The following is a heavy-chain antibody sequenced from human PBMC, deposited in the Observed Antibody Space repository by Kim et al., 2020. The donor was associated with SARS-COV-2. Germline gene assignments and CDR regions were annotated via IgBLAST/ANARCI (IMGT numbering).Heavy chain of an antibody. D-gene: IGHD3-16*01. CDR1: GFTFSSYA. V-gene: IGHV3-23*01. J-gene: IGHJ6*02. Sequence: GGSLRLSCAASGFTFSSYAMSWVRQAPGKGLEWVSAISGSGGSTYDADSVKGRFTISRDNSKNTLYLQMNSLRAEDTAVYYCAKDCGPPGGRCLQFFYYYYGMDVWGQGTTVTV. CDR2: ISGSGGST. CDR3: AKDCGPPGGRCLQFFYYYYGMDV.